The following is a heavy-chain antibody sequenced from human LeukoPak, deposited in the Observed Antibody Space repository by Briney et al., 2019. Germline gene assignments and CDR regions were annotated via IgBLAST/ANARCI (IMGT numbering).Heavy chain of an antibody. Sequence: ASVKVSCKAYGYTFNSYGINWVRQAPGQGLEWTGGVSVDNGNTNYAQKVQGRVTMTTDTSTSTVYMELRSLRSDDTAVYYCARRYYYDSSGYRPLFFDAFDIWGQGTMVTVSS. CDR1: GYTFNSYG. J-gene: IGHJ3*02. V-gene: IGHV1-18*01. CDR3: ARRYYYDSSGYRPLFFDAFDI. CDR2: VSVDNGNT. D-gene: IGHD3-22*01.